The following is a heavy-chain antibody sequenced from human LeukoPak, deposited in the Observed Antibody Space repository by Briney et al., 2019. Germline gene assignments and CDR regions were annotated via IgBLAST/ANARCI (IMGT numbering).Heavy chain of an antibody. CDR1: GYTFTSYD. Sequence: ASVKVSCKASGYTFTSYDINWVRLAPGHGLEWMGWISAYNGNTNYAQKLQGRVTMTTDTSTSTAYMELRSLRSDDTAVYYCARARIAARGVFDYWGQGTLVTASS. CDR3: ARARIAARGVFDY. CDR2: ISAYNGNT. V-gene: IGHV1-18*01. J-gene: IGHJ4*02. D-gene: IGHD6-6*01.